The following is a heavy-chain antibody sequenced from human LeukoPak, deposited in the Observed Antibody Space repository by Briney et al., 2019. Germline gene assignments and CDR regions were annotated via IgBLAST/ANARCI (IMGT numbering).Heavy chain of an antibody. D-gene: IGHD6-6*01. Sequence: SETLSLTCAVSGGSIRSSSYYWGWIRQPPGKGLEWIGSIYYSGTTYCNPSLKSRVTISVDTSKNQFSLNLNSVTAADTAVYYCATQVGAARTYFDYWGQGTLVTVSS. CDR1: GGSIRSSSYY. V-gene: IGHV4-39*01. J-gene: IGHJ4*02. CDR3: ATQVGAARTYFDY. CDR2: IYYSGTT.